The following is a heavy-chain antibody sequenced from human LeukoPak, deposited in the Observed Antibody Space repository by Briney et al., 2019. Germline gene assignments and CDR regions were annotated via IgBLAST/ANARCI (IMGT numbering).Heavy chain of an antibody. V-gene: IGHV1-8*01. CDR3: ARVGREVGATRGYFDY. CDR2: MNPNSGNT. CDR1: GYTFTSYD. Sequence: ASVKVSCKASGYTFTSYDINRVRQATGQGLEWMGWMNPNSGNTGYAQKFQGRVTMTRNTSISTAYMELSSLISEDTAVYYCARVGREVGATRGYFDYWGQGTLVTVSS. J-gene: IGHJ4*02. D-gene: IGHD1-26*01.